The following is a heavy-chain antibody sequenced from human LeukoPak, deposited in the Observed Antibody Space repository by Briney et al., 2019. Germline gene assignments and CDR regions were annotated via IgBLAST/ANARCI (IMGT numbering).Heavy chain of an antibody. Sequence: ASVKVSCKASGYTFTGYYMHWVRQAPGQGLEWMGWIYPNSGATKYAQKFQGRVTMTRDTSISTAYMGLSRLRSDDTAVYYCGTLLSNGPFDYWGQGSLVTVSS. V-gene: IGHV1-2*02. CDR1: GYTFTGYY. J-gene: IGHJ4*02. CDR2: IYPNSGAT. CDR3: GTLLSNGPFDY.